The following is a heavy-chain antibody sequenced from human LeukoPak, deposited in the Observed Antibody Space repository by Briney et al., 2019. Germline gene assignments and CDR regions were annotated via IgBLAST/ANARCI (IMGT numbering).Heavy chain of an antibody. CDR1: GGSISSSSYR. V-gene: IGHV4-39*01. CDR3: ARHGYFGGNFADY. J-gene: IGHJ4*02. D-gene: IGHD4-23*01. Sequence: PSETLSLTCIVSGGSISSSSYRWGWIRQPPGKGLEWIGSFYNSGSTSYNPSLKSRVTISVDTSKNQFSLKLNSVSAADTAVYYCARHGYFGGNFADYWGQGFLVTVSS. CDR2: FYNSGST.